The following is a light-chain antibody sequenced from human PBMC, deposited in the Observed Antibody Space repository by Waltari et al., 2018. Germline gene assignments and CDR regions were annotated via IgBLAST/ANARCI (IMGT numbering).Light chain of an antibody. CDR2: GNI. CDR1: SSNIGAFHD. V-gene: IGLV1-40*01. CDR3: QSYDSSLSAYV. J-gene: IGLJ1*01. Sequence: QSVLTQPPSVSGAPGQRVTISCTGTSSNIGAFHDVHWYQQLPGPAPKLLIYGNIYRPSGVPDRFSGSKSGTSASLAISRLQAEDEADYYCQSYDSSLSAYVFGTGTTVTVL.